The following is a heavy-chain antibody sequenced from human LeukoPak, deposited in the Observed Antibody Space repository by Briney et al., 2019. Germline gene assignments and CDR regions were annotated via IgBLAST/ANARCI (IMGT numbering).Heavy chain of an antibody. CDR1: GYTFTSYY. J-gene: IGHJ6*02. Sequence: ASVKVTCKASGYTFTSYYMHWVRQAPGQGLEWMGIINPSGGSTSYAQKFQGRVTMTRDTSTSTVYMELSSLRSEDTAVYYCARSGLDCSSTSCYAGGYYGMDVWGQGTTVTVSS. CDR2: INPSGGST. CDR3: ARSGLDCSSTSCYAGGYYGMDV. V-gene: IGHV1-46*01. D-gene: IGHD2-2*01.